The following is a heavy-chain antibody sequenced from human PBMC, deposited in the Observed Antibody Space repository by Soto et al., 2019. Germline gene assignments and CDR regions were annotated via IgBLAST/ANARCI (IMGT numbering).Heavy chain of an antibody. Sequence: PGGSLILSCAASLFPFSSYCMSLVRQAPWTGLERMANIKQDGSEKYYVYSVECRFIISRDNAKNSLYLQMNSLRADDTAVKYYARDEVLCSSTSCYACDYWGQGTLATVS. CDR2: IKQDGSEK. CDR1: LFPFSSYC. V-gene: IGHV3-7*01. D-gene: IGHD2-2*01. J-gene: IGHJ4*02. CDR3: ARDEVLCSSTSCYACDY.